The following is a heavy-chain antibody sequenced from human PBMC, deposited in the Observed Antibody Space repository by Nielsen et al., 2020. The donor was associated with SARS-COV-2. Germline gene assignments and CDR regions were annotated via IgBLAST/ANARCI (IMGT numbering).Heavy chain of an antibody. CDR2: INFDGTGT. D-gene: IGHD1-26*01. Sequence: GESLKISCGASGFTFTAYWMHWVRQAPGKGLTWVSHINFDGTGTSYADSVKGRFTISRDNAKNTVYLQMNSLRAEDTAVYYCARDGVVGSTNTFDVWGQGTVVTVSS. V-gene: IGHV3-74*01. CDR3: ARDGVVGSTNTFDV. J-gene: IGHJ3*01. CDR1: GFTFTAYW.